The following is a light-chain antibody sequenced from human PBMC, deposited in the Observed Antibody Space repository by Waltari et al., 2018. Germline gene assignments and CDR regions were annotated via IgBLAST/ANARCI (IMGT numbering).Light chain of an antibody. J-gene: IGLJ3*02. CDR2: EVT. V-gene: IGLV2-23*02. Sequence: QSALTQPASVSGSPGQSITISCTGTSSDVGSYNLVSWYQQHPGKAPKLLIYEVTKRPSWLSNRFAVSKSCNTATLTISGIEAEERADHSCCSYAGRARRVFGGETRLTVL. CDR1: SSDVGSYNL. CDR3: CSYAGRARRV.